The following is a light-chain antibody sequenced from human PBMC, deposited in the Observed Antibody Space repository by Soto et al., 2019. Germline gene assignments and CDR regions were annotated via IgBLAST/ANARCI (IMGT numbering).Light chain of an antibody. J-gene: IGKJ4*01. CDR3: QQYNQWPLT. V-gene: IGKV3-15*01. Sequence: EIVMTQSPATLSVSPGERATLSCRASQSLSSNLAWYQQKPGQAPRLLIYGASTRATGIPARFSGSGSGTEFTLTLSSLQSEDFAVYYCQQYNQWPLTFGGGTKVEIQ. CDR1: QSLSSN. CDR2: GAS.